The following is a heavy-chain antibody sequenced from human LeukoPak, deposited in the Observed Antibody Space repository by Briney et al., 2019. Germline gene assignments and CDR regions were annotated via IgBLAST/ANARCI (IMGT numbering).Heavy chain of an antibody. CDR2: ISWNSGSI. V-gene: IGHV3-9*01. Sequence: PGGSLRLSCAASGFTFDDYAMHWVRQAPGKGLEWVSGISWNSGSIGYADSVKGRFTISRDNAKNSLYLQMNSLRAEDTALYYCAKGGDGAVAGIGYYFDYWGQGTLVTVSS. J-gene: IGHJ4*02. D-gene: IGHD6-19*01. CDR3: AKGGDGAVAGIGYYFDY. CDR1: GFTFDDYA.